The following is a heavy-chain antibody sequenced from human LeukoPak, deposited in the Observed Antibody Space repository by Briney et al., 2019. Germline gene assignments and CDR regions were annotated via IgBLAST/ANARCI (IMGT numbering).Heavy chain of an antibody. CDR3: ARDLDTAMVNYFDY. CDR2: IYYSGST. Sequence: PSETLSLTCTVSGGSISSGDYYWSWIRQPPGKGLEWIGYIYYSGSTYYNPSLKSRVTISVDTSKNQFSLKLSSVTAADTAVYYCARDLDTAMVNYFDYWGQGTLVTASS. CDR1: GGSISSGDYY. V-gene: IGHV4-30-4*01. D-gene: IGHD5-18*01. J-gene: IGHJ4*02.